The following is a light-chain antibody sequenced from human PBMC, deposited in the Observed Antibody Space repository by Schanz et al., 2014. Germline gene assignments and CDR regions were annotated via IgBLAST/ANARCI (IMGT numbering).Light chain of an antibody. Sequence: DIQLTQSPSSLSASVGVRVTITCRASQDIRNYLAWYQQKPGKAPKLLIYSASTLHTGVPSRFSGGGAGTDFSRAISGLQPEEFATCYCQQANGFPIAFGQGTRVEIK. CDR3: QQANGFPIA. CDR1: QDIRNY. V-gene: IGKV1-9*01. J-gene: IGKJ5*01. CDR2: SAS.